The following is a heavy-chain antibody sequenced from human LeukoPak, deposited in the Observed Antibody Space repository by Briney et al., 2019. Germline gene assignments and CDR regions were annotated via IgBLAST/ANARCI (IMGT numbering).Heavy chain of an antibody. CDR1: GFTVSSNY. Sequence: GGSLRLSCAASGFTVSSNYMSWVRQAPGKGLEWVSAIYSGGSTYYSDSVKGRFTISSDNYKNTLYLQMNSLRAEDTAVYYLSRSPGGAFWKNYGMDVWGQ. J-gene: IGHJ6*02. V-gene: IGHV3-53*01. CDR3: SRSPGGAFWKNYGMDV. D-gene: IGHD3-3*01. CDR2: IYSGGST.